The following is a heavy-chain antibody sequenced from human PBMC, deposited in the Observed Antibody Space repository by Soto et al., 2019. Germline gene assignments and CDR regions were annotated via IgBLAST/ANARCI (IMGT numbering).Heavy chain of an antibody. CDR1: GVSVSSGSYY. V-gene: IGHV4-61*01. D-gene: IGHD5-18*01. CDR2: IYYSGST. CDR3: ARVPRRSGYSYGGDYYYGMDV. Sequence: LSLTCTVSGVSVSSGSYYWSWIRQPPGKGLEWIGYIYYSGSTNYNPSLKSRVTISVDTSKNQFSLKLSSVTAADTAVYYCARVPRRSGYSYGGDYYYGMDVWGQGTTVTVSS. J-gene: IGHJ6*02.